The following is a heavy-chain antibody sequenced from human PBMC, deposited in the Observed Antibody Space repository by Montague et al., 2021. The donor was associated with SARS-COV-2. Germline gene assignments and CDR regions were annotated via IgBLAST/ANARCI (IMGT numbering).Heavy chain of an antibody. CDR2: IWFDGSKK. Sequence: SLRLSCATSGFYFNSYGMHWVRQAPGKGLEWVAVIWFDGSKKYYVDSVKSRFTISRDKSKNMLYLQMNSLRAEDTAIYFCVRDYGDYGEEFLDYWGQGTPVTVSS. D-gene: IGHD4-17*01. CDR3: VRDYGDYGEEFLDY. CDR1: GFYFNSYG. J-gene: IGHJ4*02. V-gene: IGHV3-33*08.